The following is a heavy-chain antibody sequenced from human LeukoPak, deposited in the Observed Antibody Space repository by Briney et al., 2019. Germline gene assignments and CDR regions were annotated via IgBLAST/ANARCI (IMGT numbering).Heavy chain of an antibody. CDR2: INSDGTSI. CDR3: ARVYGYDFWSGYDR. V-gene: IGHV3-74*01. D-gene: IGHD3-3*01. J-gene: IGHJ4*02. CDR1: GFTFNNYA. Sequence: GGSLRLSCAASGFTFNNYAMSWVRQAPGKGLVWVSRINSDGTSISYADSVKGRFTVSRDNAKNTLYLQMSSLRVEDTAVYYCARVYGYDFWSGYDRWGQGTLVTVSS.